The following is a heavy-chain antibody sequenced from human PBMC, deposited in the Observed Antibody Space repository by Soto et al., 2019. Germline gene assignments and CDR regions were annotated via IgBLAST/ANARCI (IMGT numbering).Heavy chain of an antibody. V-gene: IGHV4-59*01. D-gene: IGHD1-26*01. CDR2: IYYRGST. CDR1: GGSISGYY. Sequence: SETLSLTFTVSGGSISGYYWSWIRQPPGRGLEWVGYIYYRGSTSYNPSLRGRGTISLDTSRNQFSLKLSSVTTADTAVYYCTRSATGYAFDIWGQGTMVTVSS. J-gene: IGHJ3*02. CDR3: TRSATGYAFDI.